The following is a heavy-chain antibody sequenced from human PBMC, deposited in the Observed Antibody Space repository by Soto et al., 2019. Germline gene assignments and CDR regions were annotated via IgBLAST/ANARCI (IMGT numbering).Heavy chain of an antibody. CDR3: ARTLGAEADYYYYYMDV. Sequence: GGSLRLSCAASGFTFSSYSMNWVRQAPGKGLEWVSYISSSSSTIYYADSVKGRFTISRENAKNSLYLQMNSLRAEDTAVYYCARTLGAEADYYYYYMDVWGKGTTVTVSS. CDR2: ISSSSSTI. V-gene: IGHV3-48*01. D-gene: IGHD3-10*01. J-gene: IGHJ6*03. CDR1: GFTFSSYS.